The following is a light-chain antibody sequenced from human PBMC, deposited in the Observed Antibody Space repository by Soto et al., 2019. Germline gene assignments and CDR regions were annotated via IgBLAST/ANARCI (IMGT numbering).Light chain of an antibody. J-gene: IGKJ1*01. V-gene: IGKV3-20*01. Sequence: EIVLTQSPGTLSLSPGERATLSCRASQSLTTNYLAWYQRKPGQAPRLLIYGASSRATDIPRRFSGSGSGTDFTLNITRLEPEDFAVYYCQQYGDSPPTFGQGTKV. CDR2: GAS. CDR1: QSLTTNY. CDR3: QQYGDSPPT.